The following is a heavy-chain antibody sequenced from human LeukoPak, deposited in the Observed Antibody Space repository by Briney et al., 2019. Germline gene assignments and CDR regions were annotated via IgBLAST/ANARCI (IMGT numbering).Heavy chain of an antibody. Sequence: SETLSLTCIVSGGSISSISSNNYHWGRIRQPPGKGLEWIWSIYYSGSTYYNPSLKSRVTISVDTSMNQFSLKLSSVTAADTAVYYCARGLGHYYDPDRREGHAFDIWGQGTMVIVSS. CDR1: GGSISSISSNNYH. J-gene: IGHJ3*02. CDR3: ARGLGHYYDPDRREGHAFDI. V-gene: IGHV4-39*07. CDR2: IYYSGST. D-gene: IGHD3-22*01.